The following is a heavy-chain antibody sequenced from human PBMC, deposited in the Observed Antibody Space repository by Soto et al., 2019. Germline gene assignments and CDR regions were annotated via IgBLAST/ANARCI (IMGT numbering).Heavy chain of an antibody. V-gene: IGHV3-23*01. CDR3: AKARAQYYDFWSGYPVDY. CDR1: GFTFSSYA. J-gene: IGHJ4*02. CDR2: ISGSGGST. Sequence: EVQLLESGGGLVQPGGSLRLSCAASGFTFSSYAMSWVRQAPGKGLEWVSAISGSGGSTYYADSVKGRFTISRDNSKNTRYLQMNSLRAEDTAVYYCAKARAQYYDFWSGYPVDYWGQGTLVTVSS. D-gene: IGHD3-3*01.